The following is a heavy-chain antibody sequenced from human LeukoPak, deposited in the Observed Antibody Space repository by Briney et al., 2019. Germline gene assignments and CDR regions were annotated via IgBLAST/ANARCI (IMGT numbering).Heavy chain of an antibody. CDR2: IYYSGST. CDR1: GGSISSGDYY. J-gene: IGHJ4*02. V-gene: IGHV4-30-4*08. D-gene: IGHD3-10*01. Sequence: SETLSLTCTVSGGSISSGDYYWSWIRQPPGKGLEWIGYIYYSGSTYYNPSLKSRVTISVDTSKNQFSLKLSSVTAADTAVYYCARGLGWFGDLDYWGQGTLATVSS. CDR3: ARGLGWFGDLDY.